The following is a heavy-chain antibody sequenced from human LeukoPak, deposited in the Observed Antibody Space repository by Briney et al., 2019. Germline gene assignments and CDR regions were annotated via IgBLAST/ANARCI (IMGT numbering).Heavy chain of an antibody. Sequence: GGSLRLSCAASGFTVSSNYMSWIRQAPGKGLEWVSYISSSGSTIYYADSVKGRFTISRDNAKNSLDLQMNSLIAEDTAVYYCARDSSRSSGNNWYFDYWGQGTLVTVSS. CDR2: ISSSGSTI. J-gene: IGHJ4*02. CDR3: ARDSSRSSGNNWYFDY. V-gene: IGHV3-11*01. D-gene: IGHD3-10*01. CDR1: GFTVSSNY.